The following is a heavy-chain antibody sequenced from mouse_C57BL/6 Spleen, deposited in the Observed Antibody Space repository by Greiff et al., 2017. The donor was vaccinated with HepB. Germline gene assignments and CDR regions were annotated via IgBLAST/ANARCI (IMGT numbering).Heavy chain of an antibody. D-gene: IGHD1-1*01. J-gene: IGHJ4*01. CDR3: ARGDYGSSYAMDY. V-gene: IGHV1-52*01. Sequence: VQLQQSGAELVRPGSSVKLSCKASGYTFTSYWMHWVKQRPIQGLEWIGNIDPSDSETHYNQKFKDKATLTVDKSSSTAYMQLSSLTSEDSAVYYCARGDYGSSYAMDYWGQGTSVTVSS. CDR2: IDPSDSET. CDR1: GYTFTSYW.